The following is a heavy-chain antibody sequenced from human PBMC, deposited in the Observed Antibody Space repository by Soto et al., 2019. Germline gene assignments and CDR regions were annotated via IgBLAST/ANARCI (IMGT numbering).Heavy chain of an antibody. V-gene: IGHV3-66*01. CDR1: GFTVSSNY. J-gene: IGHJ5*02. Sequence: GGSLRLSCAASGFTVSSNYMSWVRQAPGKGLEWVSVIYSGGSTYYADSVKGRFTISRDNSKNTLYLQMNSLRAEDTAVYYCARELRGQPVPNWFDPWGQGTLVTVSS. CDR3: ARELRGQPVPNWFDP. D-gene: IGHD1-1*01. CDR2: IYSGGST.